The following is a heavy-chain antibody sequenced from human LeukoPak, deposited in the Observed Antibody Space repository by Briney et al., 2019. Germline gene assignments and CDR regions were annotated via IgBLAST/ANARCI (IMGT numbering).Heavy chain of an antibody. J-gene: IGHJ4*02. CDR3: ARDPNVLGITPYYFDF. CDR1: GFTFSEYT. Sequence: GGSLRLSCAASGFTFSEYTMTWVRQAPGKGLEWVASISSDSSYIDYADSVKGRFTISRDNAKNSLFLKTDTLRGDDTGIYYCARDPNVLGITPYYFDFWGQGTLVTVSS. V-gene: IGHV3-21*01. CDR2: ISSDSSYI. D-gene: IGHD3-10*02.